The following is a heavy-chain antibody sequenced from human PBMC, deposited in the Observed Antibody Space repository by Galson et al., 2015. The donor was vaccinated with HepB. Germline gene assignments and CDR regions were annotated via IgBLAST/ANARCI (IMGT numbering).Heavy chain of an antibody. J-gene: IGHJ4*02. CDR1: GGSFSDYA. CDR3: ARDRGFSSSWFPSLFDS. D-gene: IGHD6-13*01. V-gene: IGHV1-69*13. Sequence: SVKVSCKASGGSFSDYAVSWVRLAPGQGLQWMGGIFPVIGTPSYAQRFQGRLTISADESTSTVYMELSSLRSEDTAVYYCARDRGFSSSWFPSLFDSWGQGTQVTVSS. CDR2: IFPVIGTP.